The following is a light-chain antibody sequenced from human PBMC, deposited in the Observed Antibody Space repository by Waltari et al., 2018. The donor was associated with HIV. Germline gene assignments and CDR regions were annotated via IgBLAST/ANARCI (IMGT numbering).Light chain of an antibody. V-gene: IGLV3-19*01. CDR3: SSRDSSGDYVV. CDR2: RSN. CDR1: NFRNFE. J-gene: IGLJ2*01. Sequence: SELTQDPAVSVALGQTVSITCQGDNFRNFEASWYQMKPGQAPLRVVYRSNKRPSGISDRFSGSSSGDTASLTITGLQAGDEADYFCSSRDSSGDYVVFGGGTTLTVL.